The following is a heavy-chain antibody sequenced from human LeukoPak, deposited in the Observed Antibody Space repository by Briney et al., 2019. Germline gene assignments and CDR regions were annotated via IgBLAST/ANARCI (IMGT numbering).Heavy chain of an antibody. CDR2: IIPILGIA. CDR1: GGTFSSYA. CDR3: ARDHLIRGVDAFDI. Sequence: GSSVKVSCKASGGTFSSYAISWVRQAPGQGLEWMGGIIPILGIANYAQKFQGRVTITADKSTSTAYMELSSLRSEDTAVYYCARDHLIRGVDAFDIWGQGTMVTVSS. J-gene: IGHJ3*02. D-gene: IGHD3-10*01. V-gene: IGHV1-69*04.